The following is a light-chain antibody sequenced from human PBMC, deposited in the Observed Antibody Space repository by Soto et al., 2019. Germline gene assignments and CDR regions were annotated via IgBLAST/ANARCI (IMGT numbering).Light chain of an antibody. CDR2: DVN. CDR1: SSDVGGYNY. Sequence: QSALTQPASVSRSPGQSITIPCTGSSSDVGGYNYVSRYQQHPGKAPKLMIYDVNNRPSGVSNRFSGSKSGNTASLTISGLQAEDEADYYCSSYTTSTILGYVFGTGTKVTVL. V-gene: IGLV2-14*01. CDR3: SSYTTSTILGYV. J-gene: IGLJ1*01.